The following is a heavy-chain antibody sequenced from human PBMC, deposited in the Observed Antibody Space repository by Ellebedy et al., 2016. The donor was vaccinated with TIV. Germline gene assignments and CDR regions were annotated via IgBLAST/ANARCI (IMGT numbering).Heavy chain of an antibody. CDR2: IYYSGST. J-gene: IGHJ5*02. CDR3: ARGSTTNYHTLTFSNWFDP. Sequence: MPSETLSLTCTVSGGSISSNHWGWIRQPPGKGLEWIGYIYYSGSTNYNPSLKSRVTISVDTSKNQFSLKLSSVTAADTALYYCARGSTTNYHTLTFSNWFDPWGQGTLVTVSS. CDR1: GGSISSNH. D-gene: IGHD3-9*01. V-gene: IGHV4-59*01.